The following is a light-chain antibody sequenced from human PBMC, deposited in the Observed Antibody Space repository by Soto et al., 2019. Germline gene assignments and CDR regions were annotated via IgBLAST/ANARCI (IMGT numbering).Light chain of an antibody. Sequence: EIVLTQSPATLSLSPGERATLSCRVSQSISTYLAWYQQKPGQAPRLLIYDGSNRATGTPARFSGNGYGTDFTLTVSSLEPEDFVVYYCQQRTDWLWTFGQGTKVQLK. CDR1: QSISTY. V-gene: IGKV3-11*01. CDR2: DGS. CDR3: QQRTDWLWT. J-gene: IGKJ1*01.